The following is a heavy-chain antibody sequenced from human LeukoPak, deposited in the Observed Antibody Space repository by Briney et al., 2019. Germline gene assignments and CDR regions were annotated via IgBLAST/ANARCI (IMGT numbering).Heavy chain of an antibody. CDR1: GFTFDDYA. CDR2: ISGSGGST. Sequence: GGSLRLSCAASGFTFDDYAMSWVRQAPGKGLEWVSAISGSGGSTYYADSVKGRFTISRDNSKNTLYLQMNSLRAEDTAVYYCAKDGCDTLTGYSDYWGQGTLVTVSS. D-gene: IGHD3-9*01. J-gene: IGHJ4*02. CDR3: AKDGCDTLTGYSDY. V-gene: IGHV3-23*01.